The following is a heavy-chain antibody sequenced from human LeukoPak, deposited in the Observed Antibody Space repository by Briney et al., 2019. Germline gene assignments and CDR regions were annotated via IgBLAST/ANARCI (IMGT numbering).Heavy chain of an antibody. J-gene: IGHJ5*02. D-gene: IGHD3-10*01. Sequence: GESLKISCKGSGYTFTGYYMHWVRQAPGQGLEWMGWIIPNSGGTNYAQKFQGRVTMTRDTSINTAYMELSRLRSDDTAVYYCACITLIRGVTSIGNPWGQGTLVTVSS. CDR1: GYTFTGYY. CDR2: IIPNSGGT. V-gene: IGHV1-2*02. CDR3: ACITLIRGVTSIGNP.